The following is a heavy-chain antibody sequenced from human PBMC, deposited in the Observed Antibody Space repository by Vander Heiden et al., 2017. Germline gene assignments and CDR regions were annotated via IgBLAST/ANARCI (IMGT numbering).Heavy chain of an antibody. D-gene: IGHD4-17*01. V-gene: IGHV3-49*03. Sequence: ASGFTFGDYAMSWFRQAPGKGLEWVGFSRSKAYGGTTEYAASVKGRFTISRDDSKSIAYLQMNSLKTEDTAVYYCTRDEHDYGDYSGAFDIWGQGTMVTVSS. CDR2: SRSKAYGGTT. J-gene: IGHJ3*02. CDR1: GFTFGDYA. CDR3: TRDEHDYGDYSGAFDI.